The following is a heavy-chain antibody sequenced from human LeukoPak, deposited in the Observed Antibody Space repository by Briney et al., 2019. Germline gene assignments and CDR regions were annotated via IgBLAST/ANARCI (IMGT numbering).Heavy chain of an antibody. D-gene: IGHD3-10*01. CDR3: ARRYYYGSGFDF. V-gene: IGHV4-39*01. CDR1: GGSISSSSYF. CDR2: IYYTATT. Sequence: PSETLSLTCTVSGGSISSSSYFWGWIRQPPGKGLEWIGAIYYTATTYYNPSLKSRVTISVDTSKNQFSLKLRSVTAADTAVYYCARRYYYGSGFDFWGQGTLVTVSS. J-gene: IGHJ4*02.